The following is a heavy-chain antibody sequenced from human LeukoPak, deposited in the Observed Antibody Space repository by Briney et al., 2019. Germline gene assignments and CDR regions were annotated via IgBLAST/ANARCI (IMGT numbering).Heavy chain of an antibody. J-gene: IGHJ3*02. CDR3: VRQQLVPVALIDAFDI. CDR1: GFTFSSYG. D-gene: IGHD6-13*01. V-gene: IGHV3-30*19. CDR2: ISYDGSNK. Sequence: GGSLRLSCAASGFTFSSYGMHWVRQAPGKGLEWVAVISYDGSNKYYADSVKGRFTISRDNSKNTLYLQMNSLRAEDTAVYYCVRQQLVPVALIDAFDIWGQGTMVTVSS.